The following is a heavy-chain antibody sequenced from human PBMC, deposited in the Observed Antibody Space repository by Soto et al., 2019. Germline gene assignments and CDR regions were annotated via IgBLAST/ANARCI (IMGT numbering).Heavy chain of an antibody. D-gene: IGHD1-26*01. CDR1: GGSISSGDYY. CDR3: ARARGGSYYRYYFDY. J-gene: IGHJ4*02. CDR2: IYYSGST. V-gene: IGHV4-30-4*01. Sequence: SETLSLTCTVSGGSISSGDYYWSWIRQPPGKGLEWIGYIYYSGSTYYNPSLKSRVTISVDTSKNQFSLKLSSVTAADTAVYYCARARGGSYYRYYFDYWGQGTLVTVSS.